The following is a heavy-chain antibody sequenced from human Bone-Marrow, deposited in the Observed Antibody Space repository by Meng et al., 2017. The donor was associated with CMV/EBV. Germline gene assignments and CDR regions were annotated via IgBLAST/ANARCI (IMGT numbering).Heavy chain of an antibody. Sequence: GGSLRLSCAASGFTFSSYWMHWVRQVPGKGLVWVSRINSGGSTTSYADSVKGRFTISRDNAKNTLYLQMNSLRAEDTAVYYCARGYCSGGSCSTVHSFGDYWGQGTLVTASS. V-gene: IGHV3-74*01. CDR2: INSGGSTT. D-gene: IGHD2-15*01. CDR3: ARGYCSGGSCSTVHSFGDY. CDR1: GFTFSSYW. J-gene: IGHJ4*02.